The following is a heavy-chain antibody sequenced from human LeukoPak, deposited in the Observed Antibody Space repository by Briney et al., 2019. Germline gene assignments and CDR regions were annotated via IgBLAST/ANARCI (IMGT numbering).Heavy chain of an antibody. CDR2: IYYSGST. CDR3: ARERGLWFGDDAFEI. D-gene: IGHD3-10*01. Sequence: SETLSLTCTVSGGSISSYYWSWIRQPPGKGLEWIAYIYYSGSTNYNPSLKSRVTISVDTSKNQFSLKLSSVIAADTAVYYCARERGLWFGDDAFEIWGQGTMVIVST. CDR1: GGSISSYY. J-gene: IGHJ3*02. V-gene: IGHV4-59*12.